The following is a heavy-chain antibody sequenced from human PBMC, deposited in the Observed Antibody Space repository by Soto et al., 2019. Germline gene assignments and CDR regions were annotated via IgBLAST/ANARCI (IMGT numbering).Heavy chain of an antibody. D-gene: IGHD4-17*01. Sequence: QVQLVESGGGVVQPGRSLRLSCAASGFTFSSCGMHWVRQSPGKGLEWVAVIWYDGSNKYYADSVKGRFTISRDNSKNTLYLQMNSLRAEDTAVYYCARVRYGCNSWNGMDVWGQGTTVTVSS. CDR3: ARVRYGCNSWNGMDV. J-gene: IGHJ6*02. CDR1: GFTFSSCG. V-gene: IGHV3-33*01. CDR2: IWYDGSNK.